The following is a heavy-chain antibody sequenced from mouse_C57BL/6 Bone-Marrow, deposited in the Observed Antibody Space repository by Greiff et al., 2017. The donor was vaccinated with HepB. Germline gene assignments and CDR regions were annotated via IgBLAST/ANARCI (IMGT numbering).Heavy chain of an antibody. J-gene: IGHJ2*01. CDR1: GYTFTSYG. CDR2: IYPRSGNT. V-gene: IGHV1-81*01. CDR3: ARELGRGY. Sequence: VQVVESGAELARPGASVKLSCKASGYTFTSYGISWVKQSTGQGLEWIGEIYPRSGNTYYNEKFKGKATLTADKSSSTAYMELRSLTSEDSAVYFCARELGRGYWGQGTTLTVSS. D-gene: IGHD4-1*01.